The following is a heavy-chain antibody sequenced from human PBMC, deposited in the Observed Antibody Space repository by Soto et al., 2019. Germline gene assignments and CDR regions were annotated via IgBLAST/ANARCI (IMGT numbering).Heavy chain of an antibody. CDR3: AKYHDFWSGYYIGSYYFDY. CDR2: ISGSGGNT. J-gene: IGHJ4*02. CDR1: GFNFSSYC. Sequence: GGSMRLSCAAAGFNFSSYCMSWVRQAPGMGLEWVSAISGSGGNTYYADSVKGRFTISRDNYKNTLYLQMNSLRAEDTAVYYCAKYHDFWSGYYIGSYYFDYWGQGTLVTVSS. D-gene: IGHD3-3*01. V-gene: IGHV3-23*01.